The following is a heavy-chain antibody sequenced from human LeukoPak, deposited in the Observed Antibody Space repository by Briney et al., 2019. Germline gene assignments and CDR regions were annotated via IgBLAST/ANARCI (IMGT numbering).Heavy chain of an antibody. CDR2: INHSGST. CDR3: ARGRRGSWSYLLNWFDP. V-gene: IGHV4-34*01. J-gene: IGHJ5*02. CDR1: GGSFSGYY. Sequence: PSETLSLTCAVYGGSFSGYYWSWIRQPPGQGLGWNGEINHSGSTNYNPSLKSRVTISVDTSKNQYSLKLSSVTAADTAVYYCARGRRGSWSYLLNWFDPWGQGTLVTVSS. D-gene: IGHD3-10*01.